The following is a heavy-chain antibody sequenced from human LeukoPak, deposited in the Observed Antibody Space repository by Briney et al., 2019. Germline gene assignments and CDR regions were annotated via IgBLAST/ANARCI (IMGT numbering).Heavy chain of an antibody. Sequence: GGSLRLSCTASGFTFSDYWMTWVRQAPGKGPEWVAKIKQDGSQRYYVDSVRGQLTISRDTAKNSLFLQTHGRRAEDTAVYYCARRGGSSSRRSPIDYWGQGTLVTVSS. J-gene: IGHJ4*02. CDR1: GFTFSDYW. V-gene: IGHV3-7*01. CDR2: IKQDGSQR. CDR3: ARRGGSSSRRSPIDY. D-gene: IGHD6-6*01.